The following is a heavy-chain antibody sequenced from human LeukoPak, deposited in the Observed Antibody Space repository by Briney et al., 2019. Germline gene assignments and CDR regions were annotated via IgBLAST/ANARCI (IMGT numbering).Heavy chain of an antibody. Sequence: ASVKVSCKASGYTFTGYYMHWVRQAPGQGLEWMGWINPNSGGTNYAQKLQGRVTMTTDTSTSTAYMELRSLRSDDTAVYYCASVGSSTYYMDVWGKGTTVTVSS. CDR1: GYTFTGYY. V-gene: IGHV1-2*02. J-gene: IGHJ6*03. CDR2: INPNSGGT. D-gene: IGHD2-2*01. CDR3: ASVGSSTYYMDV.